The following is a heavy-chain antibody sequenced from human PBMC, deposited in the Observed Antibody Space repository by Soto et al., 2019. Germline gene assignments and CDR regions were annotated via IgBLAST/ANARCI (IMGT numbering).Heavy chain of an antibody. Sequence: GSLRLSCAASGFTFSRYGMHWVRQAPGKGLEWGAVIWYDGSNKYYADSVKGRFTISRDNSKNTLYLQMNSLRAEDTAVYYCARDYDSSGYPRYYFDYWGQGTLVTVSS. D-gene: IGHD3-22*01. V-gene: IGHV3-33*01. J-gene: IGHJ4*02. CDR3: ARDYDSSGYPRYYFDY. CDR1: GFTFSRYG. CDR2: IWYDGSNK.